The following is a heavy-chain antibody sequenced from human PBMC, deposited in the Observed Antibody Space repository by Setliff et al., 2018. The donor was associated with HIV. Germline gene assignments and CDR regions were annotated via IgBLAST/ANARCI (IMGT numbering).Heavy chain of an antibody. CDR2: ISSSSSYT. V-gene: IGHV3-11*06. D-gene: IGHD6-13*01. J-gene: IGHJ4*02. Sequence: GGSLRLSCAASGFTFSDYYMSWIRQAPGKGLEWVSYISSSSSYTHYADSVKGRFTISRDNAKNSLYLQMNSLRAEDTAVYYCARESSSSWYFDYWGQGTLVTVSS. CDR1: GFTFSDYY. CDR3: ARESSSSWYFDY.